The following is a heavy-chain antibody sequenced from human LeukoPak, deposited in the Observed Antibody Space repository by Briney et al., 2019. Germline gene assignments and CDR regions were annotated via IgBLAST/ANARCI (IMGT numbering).Heavy chain of an antibody. Sequence: PGRSLRLSCVASGFNFNTYAIHWVRQAPGKGLEWVSLISYNGGRKDYAASVKGRFTIDRDNSKNTVYLQMNFLSPDDTAIYFCARQEARDYYYEGLDFWGQGSLVTVSS. D-gene: IGHD3-22*01. CDR3: ARQEARDYYYEGLDF. CDR1: GFNFNTYA. J-gene: IGHJ4*02. V-gene: IGHV3-30*04. CDR2: ISYNGGRK.